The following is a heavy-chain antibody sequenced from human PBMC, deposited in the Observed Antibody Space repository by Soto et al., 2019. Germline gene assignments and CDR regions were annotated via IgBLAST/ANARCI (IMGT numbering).Heavy chain of an antibody. CDR3: AREAAVAERNDHFDY. Sequence: QVQLVESGGGVVQPGRSLRLSCAASGFTFSNYGMHWVRQAPGKGLEWVAVVWSDGSNKYYVDSVKGRFTISRDKSKNTLYLQMNSLRVEDTAVYYCAREAAVAERNDHFDYWGQGTLVTVSS. CDR2: VWSDGSNK. V-gene: IGHV3-33*01. J-gene: IGHJ4*02. D-gene: IGHD6-19*01. CDR1: GFTFSNYG.